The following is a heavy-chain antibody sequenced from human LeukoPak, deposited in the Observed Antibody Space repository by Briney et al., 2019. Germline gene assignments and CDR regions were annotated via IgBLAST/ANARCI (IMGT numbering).Heavy chain of an antibody. CDR3: ARANWNARYYFDY. CDR1: GFYFANYA. D-gene: IGHD1-20*01. V-gene: IGHV3-23*01. CDR2: TVGGGSPNT. J-gene: IGHJ4*02. Sequence: GGSLRLSCAASGFYFANYAMSWVRQAPGKGLEWVSATVGGGSPNTYYTDSVKGRFTISRDNAKNSLYLQMNSLRAEDTAVYYCARANWNARYYFDYWGQGTLVTVSS.